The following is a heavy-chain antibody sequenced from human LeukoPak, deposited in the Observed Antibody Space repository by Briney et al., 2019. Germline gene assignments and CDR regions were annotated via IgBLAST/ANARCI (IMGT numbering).Heavy chain of an antibody. CDR1: GFTFSGYR. Sequence: GGSLRLSCAASGFTFSGYRMHWVRQTPGKGLVWVSHINTDGSTTTYADSVKGRFTTSRDIAKNTLYLQMNSLRAEDTAVYYCARGRSSSSWYYFDYWGQGTLVTVSS. D-gene: IGHD6-13*01. J-gene: IGHJ4*02. CDR2: INTDGSTT. CDR3: ARGRSSSSWYYFDY. V-gene: IGHV3-74*01.